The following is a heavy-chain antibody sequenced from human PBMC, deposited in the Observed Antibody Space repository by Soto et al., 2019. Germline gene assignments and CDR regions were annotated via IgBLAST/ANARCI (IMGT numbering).Heavy chain of an antibody. J-gene: IGHJ6*02. CDR2: ISTYNGDT. V-gene: IGHV1-18*01. Sequence: QVKLVQSGAEVRKPGASVKVSCKASGYTFSTSGMSWLRQAPGQGLEWMGWISTYNGDTNDAPKFQDRLTMTSDTSTSTVYMELRSLRSDDTAVYYCERAGAAPYYSYGMDVWGQGTWVTVSS. CDR3: ERAGAAPYYSYGMDV. CDR1: GYTFSTSG. D-gene: IGHD2-15*01.